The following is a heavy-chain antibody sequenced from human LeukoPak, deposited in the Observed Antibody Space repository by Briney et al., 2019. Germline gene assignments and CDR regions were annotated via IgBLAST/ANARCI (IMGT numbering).Heavy chain of an antibody. CDR2: IYYSGST. Sequence: SETLSLTCTVSGGSISSYYWSWIRQPPGKGLEWIGYIYYSGSTNYDPSLKSRVTISVDTSKNQFSLKLSSVTAADTAVYYCAHSSSRDNWFDPWGQGTLVTVSS. D-gene: IGHD6-13*01. J-gene: IGHJ5*02. CDR1: GGSISSYY. CDR3: AHSSSRDNWFDP. V-gene: IGHV4-59*08.